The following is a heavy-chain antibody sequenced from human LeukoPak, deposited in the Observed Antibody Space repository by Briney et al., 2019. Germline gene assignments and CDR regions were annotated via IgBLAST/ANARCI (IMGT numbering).Heavy chain of an antibody. D-gene: IGHD3-10*01. Sequence: GGSLRLSCAASGFTFDDHAMHWVRQVPGKGPEWVSLISGDGERTFYADSVKGRFTISRDNSKNSLHLQMNSLKTEDTALYYCAKDKFDGSGSYYFDYCGQGTLVTVSS. J-gene: IGHJ4*02. CDR1: GFTFDDHA. V-gene: IGHV3-43*02. CDR2: ISGDGERT. CDR3: AKDKFDGSGSYYFDY.